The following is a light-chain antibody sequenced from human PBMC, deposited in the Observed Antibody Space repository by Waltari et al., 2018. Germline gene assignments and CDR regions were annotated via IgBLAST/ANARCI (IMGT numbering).Light chain of an antibody. V-gene: IGLV3-1*01. Sequence: SYELTQPPSVSVSPGQTASITCPGDKLGDKYVSWYQLKPGQSPLLVIYQDSQPPSGIPGRFSGSNSGHTATLTISGTQAMDEADYYCQAWDSSTVVFGGGTKLTVL. CDR1: KLGDKY. J-gene: IGLJ2*01. CDR3: QAWDSSTVV. CDR2: QDS.